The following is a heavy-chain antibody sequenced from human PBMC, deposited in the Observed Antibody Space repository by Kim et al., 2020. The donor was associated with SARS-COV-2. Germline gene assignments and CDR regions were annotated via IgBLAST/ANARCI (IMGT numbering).Heavy chain of an antibody. CDR1: GFTFSSYS. J-gene: IGHJ5*02. Sequence: GGSLRLSCAASGFTFSSYSMNWVRQAPGKGLEWVSSISSSSSYIYYADSVKGRFTISRDNAKNSLYLQMNSLRAEDTAVYYCASMSDGIAAAGILAGGWFDPWGQGTLVTVSS. CDR2: ISSSSSYI. D-gene: IGHD6-13*01. V-gene: IGHV3-21*01. CDR3: ASMSDGIAAAGILAGGWFDP.